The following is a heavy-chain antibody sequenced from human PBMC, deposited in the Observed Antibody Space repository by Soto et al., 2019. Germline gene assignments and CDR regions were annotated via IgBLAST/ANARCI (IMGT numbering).Heavy chain of an antibody. D-gene: IGHD3-22*01. J-gene: IGHJ4*02. CDR3: ARGYYDSSGYYFDY. CDR1: GGSTSSGGYY. V-gene: IGHV4-31*03. CDR2: IYYSGST. Sequence: KSSETLSLTCTVSGGSTSSGGYYWSWIHQHPGKGLEWIGYIYYSGSTYYNPSLKSRVTISVDTSKNQFSLKLSSVTAADTAVYYCARGYYDSSGYYFDYWGQGTLVTVSS.